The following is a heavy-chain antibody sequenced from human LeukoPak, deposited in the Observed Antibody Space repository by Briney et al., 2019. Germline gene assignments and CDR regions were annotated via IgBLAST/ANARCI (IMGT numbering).Heavy chain of an antibody. V-gene: IGHV3-49*03. D-gene: IGHD2/OR15-2a*01. CDR2: IRPKSLGGTA. Sequence: GGSLRLSCITSGFTFRDQFISWFRQAPGKGLEWVAFIRPKSLGGTADYAASVEGRFTMSRDDSKSIAYLDMSSLKTEDTARYYCDNRGYWGQGTLVTVSS. CDR1: GFTFRDQF. J-gene: IGHJ4*02. CDR3: DNRGY.